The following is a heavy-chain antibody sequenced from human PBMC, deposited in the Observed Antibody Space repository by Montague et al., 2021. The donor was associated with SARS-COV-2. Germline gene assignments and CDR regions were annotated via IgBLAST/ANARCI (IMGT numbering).Heavy chain of an antibody. CDR2: IYYSGST. D-gene: IGHD2-2*01. V-gene: IGHV4-39*01. Sequence: SETLSLTCTVSGGSISSSSYYWGWLRQPPGKGLEWIGSIYYSGSTCYNPSLKSRVTISVDTSKNQFSLKLSSVTAADTAVYYCARHLVYCSSTSCYEGRFDPWGQGTLVTVSS. CDR1: GGSISSSSYY. CDR3: ARHLVYCSSTSCYEGRFDP. J-gene: IGHJ5*02.